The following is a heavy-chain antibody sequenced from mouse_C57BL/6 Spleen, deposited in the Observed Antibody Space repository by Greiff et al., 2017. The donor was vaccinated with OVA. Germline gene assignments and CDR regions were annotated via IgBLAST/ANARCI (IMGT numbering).Heavy chain of an antibody. CDR3: ASSKRYYFDY. Sequence: EVQLQESGPGLVKPSQSLSLTCSVTGYSITSGYYWNWIRQFPGNKLEWMGYISYDGSNNYNPSLKNRISITRDTSKNQFFLKLNSVTTEDTATYYCASSKRYYFDYWGQGTTLTVSS. CDR1: GYSITSGYY. D-gene: IGHD2-5*01. V-gene: IGHV3-6*01. CDR2: ISYDGSN. J-gene: IGHJ2*01.